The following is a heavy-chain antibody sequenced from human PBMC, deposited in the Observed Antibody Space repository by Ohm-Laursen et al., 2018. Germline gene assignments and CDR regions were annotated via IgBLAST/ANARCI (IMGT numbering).Heavy chain of an antibody. CDR1: GYSISSGYF. CDR3: ARMDNSWNLDY. D-gene: IGHD2/OR15-2a*01. J-gene: IGHJ4*02. CDR2: IYHSGST. V-gene: IGHV4-38-2*01. Sequence: SETLSLTWAVSGYSISSGYFWGWIRQPPGKGLEWIGTIYHSGSTYYNPSLKSRVTMSVDTSKNQFSLRLSSVTAVDTAVYYCARMDNSWNLDYWGQGTLVIVSS.